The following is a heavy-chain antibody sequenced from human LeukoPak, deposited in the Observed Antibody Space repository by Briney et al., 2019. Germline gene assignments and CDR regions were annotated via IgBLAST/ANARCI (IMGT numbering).Heavy chain of an antibody. CDR2: INHSGST. CDR3: ARSRLDFWSGYYASYFDY. V-gene: IGHV4-34*01. D-gene: IGHD3-3*01. Sequence: SETLSLTCAVYGGSFSGYYWSWIRQPPGKGLEWIGEINHSGSTNYNPSLKSRVTISVDTSKNQFSLKLSSVTAADTAVYYCARSRLDFWSGYYASYFDYWGQGTLVTVSS. CDR1: GGSFSGYY. J-gene: IGHJ4*02.